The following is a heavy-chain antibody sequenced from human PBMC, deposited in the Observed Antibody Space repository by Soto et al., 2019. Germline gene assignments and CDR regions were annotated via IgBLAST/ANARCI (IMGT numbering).Heavy chain of an antibody. J-gene: IGHJ5*02. D-gene: IGHD2-21*02. CDR2: IIPIFGTA. V-gene: IGHV1-69*06. Sequence: ASVKVSCKASGSTFSSYAISWVRQAPGQGLEWMGGIIPIFGTANYAQKFQGRVTITADKSTSTAYMELSSLRSEDTAVYYCARSLSYCGGDCYDNWFDPWGQGTLVTVSS. CDR3: ARSLSYCGGDCYDNWFDP. CDR1: GSTFSSYA.